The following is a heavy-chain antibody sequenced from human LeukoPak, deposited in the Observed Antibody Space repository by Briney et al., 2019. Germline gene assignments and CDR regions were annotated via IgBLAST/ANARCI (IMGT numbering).Heavy chain of an antibody. J-gene: IGHJ4*02. CDR1: GGSFSGYY. V-gene: IGHV4-34*01. Sequence: SETLSLTCAVYGGSFSGYYWSWIRQPPGKGLEWIGEINHSGSTNYNPSLKSRVTISVDTSKNQFSLKLSFVTAADTAVYYCASSNQDLGYCSGGSCGSVDYWGQGTLVTVSS. CDR2: INHSGST. CDR3: ASSNQDLGYCSGGSCGSVDY. D-gene: IGHD2-15*01.